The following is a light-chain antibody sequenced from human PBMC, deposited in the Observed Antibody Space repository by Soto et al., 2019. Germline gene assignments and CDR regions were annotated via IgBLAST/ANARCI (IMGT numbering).Light chain of an antibody. Sequence: ETVLTQSPATLSLSPGERATLSCRASQSVSNQLAWYQQKPGQAPGLLIYDASNRATGISARFSGSGSGTDFTLTISSLEPEDFAVYYCQQRNNWPPYTFGQGTKLEIK. J-gene: IGKJ2*01. V-gene: IGKV3-11*01. CDR3: QQRNNWPPYT. CDR1: QSVSNQ. CDR2: DAS.